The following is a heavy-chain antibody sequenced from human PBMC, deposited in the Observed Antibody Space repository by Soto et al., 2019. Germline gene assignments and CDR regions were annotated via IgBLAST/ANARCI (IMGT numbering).Heavy chain of an antibody. CDR3: ARPIVVVPAAFDAFDI. D-gene: IGHD2-2*01. Sequence: SVKVSCKASGGTFSSYTISWVRQAPGQGLEWMGRIIPILGIANYAQKFQGRVTITADKSTSTAYMELSSLRSEDTAVYYCARPIVVVPAAFDAFDIWGQGTMVTVSS. J-gene: IGHJ3*02. V-gene: IGHV1-69*02. CDR2: IIPILGIA. CDR1: GGTFSSYT.